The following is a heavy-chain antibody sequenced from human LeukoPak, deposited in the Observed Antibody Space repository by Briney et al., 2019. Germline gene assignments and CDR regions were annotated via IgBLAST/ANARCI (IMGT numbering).Heavy chain of an antibody. CDR3: ARMYSGSYYGPYYFDY. D-gene: IGHD1-26*01. CDR1: GGSFSGYY. V-gene: IGHV4-34*01. CDR2: INHSGST. J-gene: IGHJ4*02. Sequence: PSETLSLTCAVYGGSFSGYYWSWIRQPPGKGLEWIGEINHSGSTNYNPSLKSRVTISVDTSKNQFSLKLSSVTAADTAVYYCARMYSGSYYGPYYFDYWGQGTLVTVSS.